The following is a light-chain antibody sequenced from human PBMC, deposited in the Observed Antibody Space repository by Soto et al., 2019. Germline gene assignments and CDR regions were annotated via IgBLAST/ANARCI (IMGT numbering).Light chain of an antibody. J-gene: IGKJ4*01. CDR3: QQYDTWPLT. CDR2: DAS. Sequence: EIVMTQSPATLSVSPVERVTLSCRARQSVGSNLAWYQQTPGQAPRVVIYDASTRATVIPARFSGSGSGTEFTLTISSLQSEDFAVYYCQQYDTWPLTFGGGTKVDNK. V-gene: IGKV3-15*01. CDR1: QSVGSN.